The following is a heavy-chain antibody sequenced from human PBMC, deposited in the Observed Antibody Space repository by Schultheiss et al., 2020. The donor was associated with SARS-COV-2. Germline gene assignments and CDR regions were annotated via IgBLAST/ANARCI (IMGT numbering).Heavy chain of an antibody. J-gene: IGHJ6*02. CDR3: ARDSRGYGDYAEPPGDYYYYGMDV. CDR1: GFTFSSYG. D-gene: IGHD4-17*01. CDR2: ISYDGSNK. Sequence: GGSLILSCAASGFTFSSYGMHWVRQAPGKGLEWVAVISYDGSNKYYADSVKGRFTISRENAKNSLYLQMNSLRDGDTAVYYCARDSRGYGDYAEPPGDYYYYGMDVWGQGTTVTVSS. V-gene: IGHV3-30*03.